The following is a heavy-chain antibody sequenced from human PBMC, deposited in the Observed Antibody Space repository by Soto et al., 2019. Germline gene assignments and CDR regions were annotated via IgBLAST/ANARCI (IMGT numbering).Heavy chain of an antibody. CDR3: ARRDHHYDDSGYSRYYFAY. V-gene: IGHV5-51*03. Sequence: EVQLVQSGAEVKKPGESLKISCEGSGYSFTKYGIGWVRQMPGKGLEWMGNSYPGDSDTRYSPSFQGQVTISVHKSTHTAYLQWRSLKASDTAIYYCARRDHHYDDSGYSRYYFAYWGQGTLVTVSS. CDR1: GYSFTKYG. D-gene: IGHD3-22*01. J-gene: IGHJ4*02. CDR2: SYPGDSDT.